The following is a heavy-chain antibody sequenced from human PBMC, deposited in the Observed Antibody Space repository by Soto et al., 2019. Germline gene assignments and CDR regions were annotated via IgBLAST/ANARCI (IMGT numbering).Heavy chain of an antibody. CDR3: ARSYYDILTGSPYYMDV. CDR2: ITPNSGGT. CDR1: GYTFATYG. Sequence: ASVKVSCKASGYTFATYGMSWVRQAPGQGLEWMGWITPNSGGTNYAQKFQGWVTMTRDTSISTAYMELSRLRSDDTAVYYCARSYYDILTGSPYYMDVWGKGTTVTVSS. V-gene: IGHV1-2*04. J-gene: IGHJ6*03. D-gene: IGHD3-9*01.